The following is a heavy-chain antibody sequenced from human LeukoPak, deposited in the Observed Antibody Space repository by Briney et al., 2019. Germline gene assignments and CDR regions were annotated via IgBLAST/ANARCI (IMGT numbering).Heavy chain of an antibody. J-gene: IGHJ4*02. CDR3: ARDGPPLTRLYY. D-gene: IGHD2-15*01. CDR2: IIPIFGTA. Sequence: EASVKVSCKASEGTFSSYAISWVRQAPGQGLEWIGGIIPIFGTANYAQKYQGRVKITTEESTSTAHMELSSLRSEDTAVYYCARDGPPLTRLYYWGQGTLVTVSS. V-gene: IGHV1-69*05. CDR1: EGTFSSYA.